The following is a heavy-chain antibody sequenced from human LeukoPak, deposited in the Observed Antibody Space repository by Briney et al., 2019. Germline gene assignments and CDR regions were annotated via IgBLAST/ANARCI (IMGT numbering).Heavy chain of an antibody. CDR3: ARENDSIGYYLDYFDY. J-gene: IGHJ4*02. CDR1: GGSTIGSN. D-gene: IGHD3-22*01. CDR2: IFTSGIT. Sequence: SETLSLTCTDSGGSTIGSNWSWIWQPAREGLEWIWRIFTSGITNYNPSLKCRVTMSVDTSKNQFSLKLSSVTAADTAVYYCARENDSIGYYLDYFDYWGQGTLVTVSS. V-gene: IGHV4-4*07.